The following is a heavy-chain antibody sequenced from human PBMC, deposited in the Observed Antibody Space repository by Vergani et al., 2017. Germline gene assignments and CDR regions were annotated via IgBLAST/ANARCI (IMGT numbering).Heavy chain of an antibody. CDR3: VRVPLIRGGSGNYGINNYHGMDV. CDR2: VNQDGSEK. V-gene: IGHV3-7*01. J-gene: IGHJ6*02. Sequence: EGQLVESGGDWVQRGGSLRLPCAASGFISSSYWMSWVRQAPGKGLVWVANVNQDGSEKYYVDSVRGRFTISRDNAKNSIYLQMNSLRAEDTAVYFCVRVPLIRGGSGNYGINNYHGMDVWGQGTTVIVSS. CDR1: GFISSSYW. D-gene: IGHD3-10*01.